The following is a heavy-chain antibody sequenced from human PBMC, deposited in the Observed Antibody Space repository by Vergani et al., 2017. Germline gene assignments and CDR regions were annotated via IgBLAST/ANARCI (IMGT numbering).Heavy chain of an antibody. CDR3: ARDKGYSYGYYYYYYMDV. CDR1: GGTFSSYA. Sequence: QVQLVQSGAEVKKPGSSVKVSCKASGGTFSSYAISWVRQAPGQGLEWMGGIIPIFGTANYAQKFQGRVTITADESTSTAYMELSSLRSEYTAVYYCARDKGYSYGYYYYYYMDVWGKGTTVTVSS. V-gene: IGHV1-69*12. D-gene: IGHD5-18*01. CDR2: IIPIFGTA. J-gene: IGHJ6*03.